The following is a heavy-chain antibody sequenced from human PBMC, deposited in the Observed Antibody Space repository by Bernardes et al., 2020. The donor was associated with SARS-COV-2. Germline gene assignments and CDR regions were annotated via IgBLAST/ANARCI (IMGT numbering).Heavy chain of an antibody. Sequence: GALRLSCAASGFTVSSYDMTWVRQAPGKGLEWVSVVYVGGTTHYADSVKGRFTISRDNSKSTVYLQMNSLRIEDTAVYYCARGQRGITLTAWYMDVWGKGTTVTVSS. CDR2: VYVGGTT. CDR3: ARGQRGITLTAWYMDV. V-gene: IGHV3-66*02. J-gene: IGHJ6*03. CDR1: GFTVSSYD. D-gene: IGHD3-3*01.